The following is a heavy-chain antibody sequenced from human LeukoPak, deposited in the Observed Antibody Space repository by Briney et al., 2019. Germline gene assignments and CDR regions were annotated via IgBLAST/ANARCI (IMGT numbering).Heavy chain of an antibody. J-gene: IGHJ5*02. CDR3: ARAPGYSSSSGGLDP. Sequence: SETLSLTCAVYGGSFSGYYWGWVRQPPGKGLEWIGEINHSGSTNYNPSLKSRVTISVDTSKNQFSLKLSSVTAADTAVYYCARAPGYSSSSGGLDPWGQGTLVTVSS. D-gene: IGHD6-6*01. CDR2: INHSGST. V-gene: IGHV4-34*01. CDR1: GGSFSGYY.